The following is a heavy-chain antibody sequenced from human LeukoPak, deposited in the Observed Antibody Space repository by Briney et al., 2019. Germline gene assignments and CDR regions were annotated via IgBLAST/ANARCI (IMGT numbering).Heavy chain of an antibody. CDR2: ISYDGSNK. V-gene: IGHV3-30*04. CDR3: AKAPPYKKYFDY. D-gene: IGHD1-1*01. Sequence: GGSLRLSCAASQFTFSNYAMSWIRQAPGKGLEWVAVISYDGSNKYYADSVKGRFTISRDNSKNTLYLQMNSLRAEDTAVYYCAKAPPYKKYFDYWGQGTLVTVSS. CDR1: QFTFSNYA. J-gene: IGHJ4*02.